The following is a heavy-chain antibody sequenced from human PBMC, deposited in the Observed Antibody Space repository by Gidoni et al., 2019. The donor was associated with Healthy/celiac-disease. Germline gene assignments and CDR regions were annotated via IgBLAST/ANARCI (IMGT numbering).Heavy chain of an antibody. D-gene: IGHD3-10*01. Sequence: QVQLQESGPGLVKPSQTLSLTCPVSGGSISSGSYYWSWIRQPAGKGLEWIGRIYTSGSTNYNPSLKSRVTMSVDTSKNQFSLKLSSVTAADTAVYYCARVLVRGVIINYFDYWGQGTLVTVSS. CDR3: ARVLVRGVIINYFDY. V-gene: IGHV4-61*02. J-gene: IGHJ4*02. CDR1: GGSISSGSYY. CDR2: IYTSGST.